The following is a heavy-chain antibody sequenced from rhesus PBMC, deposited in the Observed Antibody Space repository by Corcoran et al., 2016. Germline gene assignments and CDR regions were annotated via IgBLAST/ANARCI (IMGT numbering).Heavy chain of an antibody. CDR1: GFTFSDYW. J-gene: IGHJ4*01. Sequence: EVQLVESGGGLVQPGGSLRLSCVASGFTFSDYWMAWVRQATGKGLEWVSSISKPRGRTTYYLDPVKGRLTISRDNAKNTLYLQMNSLRAEDTAVYYCARRGQRLAGTFHYYFDYWGQGVLVTVSS. V-gene: IGHV3-37*01. D-gene: IGHD6-31*01. CDR2: ISKPRGRTT. CDR3: ARRGQRLAGTFHYYFDY.